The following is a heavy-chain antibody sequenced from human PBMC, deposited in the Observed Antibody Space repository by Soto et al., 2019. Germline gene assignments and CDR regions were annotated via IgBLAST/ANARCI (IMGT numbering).Heavy chain of an antibody. V-gene: IGHV3-49*04. CDR2: IRSKAYGGTT. Sequence: SLRLSCPASGFTFGDYAMSWVRQAPGKGLEWVGFIRSKAYGGTTEYAASVKGRFTISRDDSKSIAYLQMKSLKHKETAMYDCTAGKLYPSLDFDYWGQGTLVTVSS. CDR3: TAGKLYPSLDFDY. D-gene: IGHD2-8*01. CDR1: GFTFGDYA. J-gene: IGHJ4*02.